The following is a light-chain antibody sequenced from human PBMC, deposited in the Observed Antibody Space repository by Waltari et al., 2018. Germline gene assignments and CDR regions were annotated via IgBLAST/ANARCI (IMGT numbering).Light chain of an antibody. V-gene: IGLV1-51*01. CDR3: GTWDSSLSAWV. CDR1: SSNIVNNY. CDR2: DDV. Sequence: QSVLTQPPSVSAAPGQKVTISCSGSSSNIVNNYVSWYQQVPGTAPKLLIYDDVKRPSGIPDRFSGSKSGTSATLGITGLQTGDEADYYCGTWDSSLSAWVFGGGTKLTVL. J-gene: IGLJ3*02.